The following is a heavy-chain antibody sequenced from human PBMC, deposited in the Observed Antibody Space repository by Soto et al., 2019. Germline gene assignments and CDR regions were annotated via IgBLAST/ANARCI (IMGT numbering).Heavy chain of an antibody. CDR3: AKDNWCSIDY. CDR1: GFPFDYHI. J-gene: IGHJ4*02. V-gene: IGHV3-43*01. CDR2: ITGDGDTT. Sequence: EVQLVESGGIVIQPGGSLRLSCAASGFPFDYHIMHWVRLAPGKGLEWISLITGDGDTTSYADSVKGRFTISRDNSKTSLYLQMNSLRTDDTALYYCAKDNWCSIDYWGQGTLVTVSS. D-gene: IGHD2-15*01.